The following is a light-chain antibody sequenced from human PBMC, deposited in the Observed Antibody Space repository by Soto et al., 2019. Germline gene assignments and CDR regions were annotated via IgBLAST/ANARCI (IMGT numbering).Light chain of an antibody. J-gene: IGLJ3*02. V-gene: IGLV4-69*01. Sequence: QLVLTQSPSASASLGASVKLTCTLSSGHSTYAIAWHQQQPEKGPRFLMNLDSAGRHSKGDEIPDRFSGSSSGAERYLTSSSLQSEDEADYYCQTWGTGFRVFGGGTKLTVL. CDR2: LDSAGRH. CDR1: SGHSTYA. CDR3: QTWGTGFRV.